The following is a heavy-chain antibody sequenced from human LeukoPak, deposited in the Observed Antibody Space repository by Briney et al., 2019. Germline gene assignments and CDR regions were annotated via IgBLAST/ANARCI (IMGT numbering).Heavy chain of an antibody. CDR1: GYTFTGYY. Sequence: ASVKVSFKASGYTFTGYYIHWVRQAPGQGLEWMGRINPNTGGTDYAQKFQGRVTMTRDTSITTAYMELSRLTSDDTAIYYCAKVPPSITAAGNWLGPWGQGALVTVSS. J-gene: IGHJ5*02. V-gene: IGHV1-2*06. CDR2: INPNTGGT. CDR3: AKVPPSITAAGNWLGP. D-gene: IGHD6-13*01.